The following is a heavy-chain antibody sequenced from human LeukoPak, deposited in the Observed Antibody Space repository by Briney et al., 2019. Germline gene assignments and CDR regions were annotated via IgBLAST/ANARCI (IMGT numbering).Heavy chain of an antibody. CDR2: FYVGSAT. CDR3: ARGDGYNFFDY. D-gene: IGHD5-24*01. CDR1: GFTVTNNY. Sequence: GGSLRLSCAVSGFTVTNNYMSWVRQAPGKGLEWGPVFYVGSATYYADSVTGRFTISRDNSENTLYLQMKSLRAEDTAVYYCARGDGYNFFDYWGQGTLVTVSS. V-gene: IGHV3-53*01. J-gene: IGHJ4*02.